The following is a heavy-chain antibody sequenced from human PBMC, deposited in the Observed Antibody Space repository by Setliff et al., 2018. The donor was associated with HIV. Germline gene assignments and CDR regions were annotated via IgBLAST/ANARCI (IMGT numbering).Heavy chain of an antibody. J-gene: IGHJ4*02. CDR2: LSGSGVTS. CDR1: GFTFSKTW. V-gene: IGHV3-23*01. CDR3: VKGGAYYETNGPYWDH. Sequence: LRLSCAASGFTFSKTWMTWVRQAPGKGLEWVSSLSGSGVTSYYADSVKGRFTISRDSSKNTLNLQMNSLRVEDTALYFCVKGGAYYETNGPYWDHWGQGTLVTVSS. D-gene: IGHD3-22*01.